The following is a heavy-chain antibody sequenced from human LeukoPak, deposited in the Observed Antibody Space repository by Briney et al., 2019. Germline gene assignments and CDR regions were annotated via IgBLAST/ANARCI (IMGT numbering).Heavy chain of an antibody. CDR3: ARDYKKSSHYFDY. J-gene: IGHJ4*02. CDR1: GYTFTGYY. Sequence: ASVKVSCKASGYTFTGYYMHWVRQAPGQGLEWMGWINPNSGGTNYAQKFQGRVTMTRDTSISTAYMELSRLRSDDTAVYYCARDYKKSSHYFDYWGQGPLVTVSS. V-gene: IGHV1-2*02. D-gene: IGHD3-10*01. CDR2: INPNSGGT.